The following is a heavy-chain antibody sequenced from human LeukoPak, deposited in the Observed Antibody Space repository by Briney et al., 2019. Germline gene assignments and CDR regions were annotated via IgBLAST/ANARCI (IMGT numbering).Heavy chain of an antibody. V-gene: IGHV3-21*06. D-gene: IGHD3-10*01. CDR3: ARDPMVRGAHAFDI. CDR1: GFSFTDYI. J-gene: IGHJ3*02. CDR2: ISGSGAYI. Sequence: PGGSLRLSCTASGFSFTDYIMHWVRQAPGKGLEWVSSISGSGAYIYYADSVKGRFTISRDSAKNSLYLQMNSLRAEDTAVYYCARDPMVRGAHAFDIWGQGTMVTVSS.